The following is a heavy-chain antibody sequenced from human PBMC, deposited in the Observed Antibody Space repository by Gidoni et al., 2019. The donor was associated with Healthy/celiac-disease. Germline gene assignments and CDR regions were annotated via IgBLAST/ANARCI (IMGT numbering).Heavy chain of an antibody. D-gene: IGHD3-10*01. CDR1: GFTFSSYA. Sequence: EVQLLESGGGLVQPGGSLRLSCAASGFTFSSYAMCWVRQAPGKGLEWVSAISGSGGSTYYADSVKGRFTISRDNSKNTLYLQMNSLRAEDTAVYYCAKDNGDGSGKVFDAFDAFDIWGQGTMVTVSS. V-gene: IGHV3-23*01. CDR3: AKDNGDGSGKVFDAFDAFDI. J-gene: IGHJ3*02. CDR2: ISGSGGST.